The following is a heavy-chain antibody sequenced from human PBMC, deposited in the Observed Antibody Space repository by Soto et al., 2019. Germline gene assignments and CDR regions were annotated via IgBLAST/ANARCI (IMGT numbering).Heavy chain of an antibody. CDR2: ISGSGSNT. V-gene: IGHV3-23*01. Sequence: PGGSLRLSCVTSGFSFSPYAMSWVRQAPGKGLEWVSGISGSGSNTYYADSVKGRFTVSRANSRNTLYLQMNSLRAEDTAIYYCAKYAGLSPGVRFNFDHWGQGVLVTVSS. CDR3: AKYAGLSPGVRFNFDH. D-gene: IGHD7-27*01. J-gene: IGHJ4*02. CDR1: GFSFSPYA.